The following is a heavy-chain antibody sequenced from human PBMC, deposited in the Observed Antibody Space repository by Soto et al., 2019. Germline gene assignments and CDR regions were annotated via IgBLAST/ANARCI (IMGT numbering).Heavy chain of an antibody. CDR3: ARVGGYCMDV. J-gene: IGHJ6*02. V-gene: IGHV4-38-2*01. D-gene: IGHD3-10*01. CDR1: GYSISSGYY. Sequence: SETLSLTCAVSGYSISSGYYWGWIRQPPGKGLEWIGSIYHSGSTYNNPSLKSRVTISVDTSKNQFSLKLSSVTAADTAVYYCARVGGYCMDVWGQGTTVTVSS. CDR2: IYHSGST.